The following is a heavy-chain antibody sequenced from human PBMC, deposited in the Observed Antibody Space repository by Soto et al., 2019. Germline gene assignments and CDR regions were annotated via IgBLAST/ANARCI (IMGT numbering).Heavy chain of an antibody. J-gene: IGHJ6*02. Sequence: QPGGSLRLSCAASGFTFSSYAMHWVRQAPGKGLEWVAVISYDGSNKYYADSVKGRFTISRDNSKNTLYLQMNSLRAEDTAVYYCARTRIAVAGMYYYYYYGMDVWGQGTTVTVSS. D-gene: IGHD6-19*01. CDR1: GFTFSSYA. CDR3: ARTRIAVAGMYYYYYYGMDV. CDR2: ISYDGSNK. V-gene: IGHV3-30-3*01.